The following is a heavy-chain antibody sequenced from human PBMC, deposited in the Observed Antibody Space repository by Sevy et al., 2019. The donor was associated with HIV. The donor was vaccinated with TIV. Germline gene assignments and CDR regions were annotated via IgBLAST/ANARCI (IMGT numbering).Heavy chain of an antibody. CDR3: AKEAGQQLLFEYLQD. Sequence: GGSLRLSCAASGFSFSSYGMHWVRQAPGKGLEWVAVISYDGNNKYYADSVKGRFTISRDNSKNTLYLQMNSLRAEDTTVDYCAKEAGQQLLFEYLQDWGQGTLVTVSS. D-gene: IGHD6-13*01. CDR2: ISYDGNNK. CDR1: GFSFSSYG. J-gene: IGHJ1*01. V-gene: IGHV3-30*18.